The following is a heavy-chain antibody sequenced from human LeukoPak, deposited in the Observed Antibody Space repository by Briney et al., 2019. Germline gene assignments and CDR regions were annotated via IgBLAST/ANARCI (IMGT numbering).Heavy chain of an antibody. D-gene: IGHD5-24*01. CDR2: ISWNSGSI. Sequence: GGSLRLSCAASGFTFDDYAMHWVRQAPGKGLEWVSGISWNSGSIGYADSVKGRFTIPRDNAKNSLYLQMNSLRAEDTALYYCAKDTVEMATNGDPYDIWGQRTPGTVSS. V-gene: IGHV3-9*01. J-gene: IGHJ3*02. CDR1: GFTFDDYA. CDR3: AKDTVEMATNGDPYDI.